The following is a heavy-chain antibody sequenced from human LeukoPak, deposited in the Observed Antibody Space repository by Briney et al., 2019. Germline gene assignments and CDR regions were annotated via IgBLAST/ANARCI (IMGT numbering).Heavy chain of an antibody. CDR2: IYYSGST. J-gene: IGHJ4*02. CDR1: GGSISSYY. Sequence: SETLSLTCTVSGGSISSYYWSWIRQPPGKGLEWIGYIYYSGSTNYNPSLKSRVTISVDTSKNQFSLKLSSATAADTAVYYCAREEDGYNLFDYWGQGTLVTVSS. V-gene: IGHV4-59*01. CDR3: AREEDGYNLFDY. D-gene: IGHD5-24*01.